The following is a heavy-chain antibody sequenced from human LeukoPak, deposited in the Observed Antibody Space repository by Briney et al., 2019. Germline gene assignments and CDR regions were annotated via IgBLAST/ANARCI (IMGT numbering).Heavy chain of an antibody. J-gene: IGHJ4*02. D-gene: IGHD2-15*01. CDR2: IYYSRST. V-gene: IGHV4-59*08. Sequence: KPSETLSLTCTVSGGSISSYYWSWIRQPPGKGLEWIGYIYYSRSTNYNPSLKSRVTISVDTSKNQFPLKLSSVTAADTAVYYCARYCSGGSCLDYWGQGTLVTVSS. CDR3: ARYCSGGSCLDY. CDR1: GGSISSYY.